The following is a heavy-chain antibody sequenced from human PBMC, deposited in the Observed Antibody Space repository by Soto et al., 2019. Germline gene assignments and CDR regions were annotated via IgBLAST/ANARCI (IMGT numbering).Heavy chain of an antibody. CDR1: GFNLNSYG. D-gene: IGHD1-1*01. Sequence: PGGSLTLSCVASGFNLNSYGIYWVRQAPGKGLQWVAQILYDGSKKHYADSVRGRFTITRDNSKNTVYLQRDSLIVDDTAKYYCVRDLEHMADYWGQGTLVTVSS. V-gene: IGHV3-30*03. J-gene: IGHJ4*02. CDR3: VRDLEHMADY. CDR2: ILYDGSKK.